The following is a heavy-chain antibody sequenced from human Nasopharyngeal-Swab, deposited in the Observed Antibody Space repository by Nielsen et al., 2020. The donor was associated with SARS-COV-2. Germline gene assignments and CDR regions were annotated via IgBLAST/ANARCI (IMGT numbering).Heavy chain of an antibody. V-gene: IGHV3-23*01. CDR3: ARVAGHYYYYYGMDV. D-gene: IGHD6-19*01. Sequence: GESLKISCAASGFTFSSYSMNWVRQAPGKGLEWVSAISGSGGSTYYADSVKGRFTISRDNSKNTLYLQMNSLRAEDTAVYYCARVAGHYYYYYGMDVWGQGTTVTVSS. J-gene: IGHJ6*02. CDR2: ISGSGGST. CDR1: GFTFSSYS.